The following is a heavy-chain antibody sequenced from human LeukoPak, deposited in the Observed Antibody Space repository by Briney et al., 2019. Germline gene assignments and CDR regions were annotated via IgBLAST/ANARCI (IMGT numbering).Heavy chain of an antibody. CDR2: ISWNSGSI. CDR3: AKVLHPGDYFSFDY. D-gene: IGHD4-17*01. J-gene: IGHJ4*02. CDR1: GFTFDDYA. V-gene: IGHV3-9*01. Sequence: PGGSLRLSCAASGFTFDDYAMHWVRQAPGKGLEWVSGISWNSGSIGYADSVKGRFTISRDNAKNSLYLQMNSLRAEDTALYYCAKVLHPGDYFSFDYWGQGTLVTVSS.